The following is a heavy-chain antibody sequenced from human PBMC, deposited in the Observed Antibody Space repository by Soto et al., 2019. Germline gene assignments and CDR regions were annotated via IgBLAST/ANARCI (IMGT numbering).Heavy chain of an antibody. D-gene: IGHD4-17*01. Sequence: QVQLVESGGGVVQPGGSLRLSCTASGFTFTTFGIHWVRQAPGKGLEWVALISYDGHNKYYSDSVKGRFTISRDNYKNTRSLQMNSLRAEDTAVYYCAKELQAYGDYNYYYYGMDVWGQGTTVSVYS. CDR3: AKELQAYGDYNYYYYGMDV. CDR1: GFTFTTFG. CDR2: ISYDGHNK. J-gene: IGHJ6*01. V-gene: IGHV3-30*18.